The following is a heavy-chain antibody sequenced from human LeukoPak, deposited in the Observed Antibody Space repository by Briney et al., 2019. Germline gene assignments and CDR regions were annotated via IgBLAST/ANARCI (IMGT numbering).Heavy chain of an antibody. D-gene: IGHD6-19*01. J-gene: IGHJ4*02. Sequence: PGGSLRLSCAASGFTFGSYSMHWVRQAPGKGLEWVAVISYDGSNKYYADSVKGRFTISRDNSKNTLYLQMNSLRAEDTAVYYCACRIAVLFDYWGQGTLVTVSS. CDR2: ISYDGSNK. CDR3: ACRIAVLFDY. CDR1: GFTFGSYS. V-gene: IGHV3-30-3*01.